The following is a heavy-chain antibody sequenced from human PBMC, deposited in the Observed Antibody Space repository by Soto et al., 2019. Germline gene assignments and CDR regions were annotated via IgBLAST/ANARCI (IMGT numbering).Heavy chain of an antibody. Sequence: GESLKISCNGSGYSFAGYWITWVRQKPGKGLEWMGRIDPSDSQTYYSPSFRGHVTIPATKSITTVFLQWSSLRASDTAMYYCARQIYDSDTGPNFQYHFDSWGQGTPVTVSS. J-gene: IGHJ4*02. CDR2: IDPSDSQT. CDR3: ARQIYDSDTGPNFQYHFDS. V-gene: IGHV5-10-1*01. D-gene: IGHD3-22*01. CDR1: GYSFAGYW.